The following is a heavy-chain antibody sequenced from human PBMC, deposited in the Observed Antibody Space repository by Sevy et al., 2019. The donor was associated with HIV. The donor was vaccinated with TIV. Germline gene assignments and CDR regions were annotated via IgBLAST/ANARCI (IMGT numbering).Heavy chain of an antibody. V-gene: IGHV3-48*03. CDR1: GFTFSSFE. Sequence: GGSLRLSCVASGFTFSSFEMNCVRQAPGKGLEWVSHISNSGSIIYYEDSVKGRFTISRDNAKNSLYLQMNSLRAEDTAVYYCAREDGSRQYFQSWDQGTLVTVSS. D-gene: IGHD6-13*01. CDR2: ISNSGSII. CDR3: AREDGSRQYFQS. J-gene: IGHJ1*01.